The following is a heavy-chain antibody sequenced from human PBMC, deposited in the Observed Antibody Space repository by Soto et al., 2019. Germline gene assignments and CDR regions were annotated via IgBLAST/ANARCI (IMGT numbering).Heavy chain of an antibody. D-gene: IGHD3-22*01. J-gene: IGHJ4*02. CDR2: MNPNSGNT. V-gene: IGHV1-8*01. CDR1: GYTFTSYD. Sequence: GASVKVSCKASGYTFTSYDINWVRQATGQGLEWMGWMNPNSGNTGYAQKFQGRVTMTRNTSISTAYMELSSLRSKDTAVYYCARRSRTYYYDSSGYFHFDYWGQGTLVTVSS. CDR3: ARRSRTYYYDSSGYFHFDY.